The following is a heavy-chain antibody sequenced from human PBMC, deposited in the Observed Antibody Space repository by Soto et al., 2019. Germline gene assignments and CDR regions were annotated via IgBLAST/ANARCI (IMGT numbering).Heavy chain of an antibody. D-gene: IGHD4-17*01. CDR2: IIPILGIA. CDR3: ARAAVTTETGYFDY. J-gene: IGHJ4*02. CDR1: GGTFSSYT. Sequence: SVKVSCKASGGTFSSYTISWVRQAPGQGLEWMGRIIPILGIANYAQKFQGRVTITADESASTAYMELSSLRSEDTAVYYCARAAVTTETGYFDYWGQGTLVTVSS. V-gene: IGHV1-69*02.